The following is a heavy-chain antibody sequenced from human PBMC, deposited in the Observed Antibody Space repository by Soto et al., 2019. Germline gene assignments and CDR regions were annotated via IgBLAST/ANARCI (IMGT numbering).Heavy chain of an antibody. CDR1: GYTFTTYG. CDR2: ITVYNDNT. Sequence: ASVKVSCKASGYTFTTYGISWVRQAPGQGLEWMGWITVYNDNTHYAQKFQGRVTMTTDTSTSTAYMELRSLTSDDTAVYYCARELDKAFDIWGQGTMVTVSS. CDR3: ARELDKAFDI. V-gene: IGHV1-18*01. J-gene: IGHJ3*02. D-gene: IGHD2-2*03.